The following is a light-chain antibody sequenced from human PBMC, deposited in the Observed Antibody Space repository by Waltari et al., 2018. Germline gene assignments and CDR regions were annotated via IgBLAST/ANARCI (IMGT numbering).Light chain of an antibody. CDR1: RYNIGSNT. Sequence: QSLLTQTPSASGPPGQRVTIPCSGSRYNIGSNTVSWYQQFPGTDPKLLIYTDNERPSGVPDRFSGSKSGTSASLAISGLRSEDEADYYCATWDDSLSGPVFGGGTKVTVL. V-gene: IGLV1-47*01. J-gene: IGLJ2*01. CDR3: ATWDDSLSGPV. CDR2: TDN.